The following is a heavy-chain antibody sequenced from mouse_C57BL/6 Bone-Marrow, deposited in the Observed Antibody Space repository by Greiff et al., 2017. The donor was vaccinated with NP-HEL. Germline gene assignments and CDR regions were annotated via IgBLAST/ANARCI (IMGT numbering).Heavy chain of an antibody. CDR1: GFSLTSYA. CDR3: ARNRDYYGSSSPFAY. CDR2: IWTGGGT. V-gene: IGHV2-9-1*01. D-gene: IGHD1-1*01. Sequence: VMLVESGPGLVAPSQSLSITCTVSGFSLTSYAISWVRQPPGKGLEWLGVIWTGGGTNYNSALKSRLSISKDNSKSQVFLKMNSLQTDDTARYYCARNRDYYGSSSPFAYWGQGTLVTVSA. J-gene: IGHJ3*01.